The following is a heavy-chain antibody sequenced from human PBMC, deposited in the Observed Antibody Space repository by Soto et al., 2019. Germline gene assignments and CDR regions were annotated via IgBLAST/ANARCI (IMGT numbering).Heavy chain of an antibody. V-gene: IGHV1-3*04. CDR3: VRDRAADWYLDL. Sequence: QVQVVQSGAEVKKPGASVRLSGKTSGYSFTSLALHWLRQAPGQGFEWMGWINTDSGTTKYSQKFQGRVTITRDASASTAYMELRSLSSEDTTIYYCVRDRAADWYLDLWGRGTLVTVSS. CDR1: GYSFTSLA. CDR2: INTDSGTT. J-gene: IGHJ2*01. D-gene: IGHD6-25*01.